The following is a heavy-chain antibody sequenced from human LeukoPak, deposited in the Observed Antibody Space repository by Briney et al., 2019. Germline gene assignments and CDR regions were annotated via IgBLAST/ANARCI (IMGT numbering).Heavy chain of an antibody. CDR1: GGTFSSYA. Sequence: GASVKVSCKASGGTFSSYAISWVRQAPGQGLEWMGRIIPILGIANYAQKFQGRVTITADKSTSTAYMELSSLRSDDTAVYYCARGGKSELGTCDFWGQGTLVTVSA. CDR3: ARGGKSELGTCDF. V-gene: IGHV1-69*04. J-gene: IGHJ4*02. CDR2: IIPILGIA. D-gene: IGHD7-27*01.